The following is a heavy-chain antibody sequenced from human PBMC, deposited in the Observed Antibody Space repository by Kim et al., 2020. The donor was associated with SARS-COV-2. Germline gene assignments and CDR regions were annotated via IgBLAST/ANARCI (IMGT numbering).Heavy chain of an antibody. J-gene: IGHJ6*02. CDR1: GGSISSGGYY. Sequence: SETLSLTCTVSGGSISSGGYYWSWIRQHPGKGLEWIGYIYYSGSTYYNPSLKSRVTISVDTSKNQFSLKLSSVTAADTAVYYCARDSGLAAAANYYYYGMDVWGQGTTVTVSS. D-gene: IGHD6-13*01. CDR3: ARDSGLAAAANYYYYGMDV. CDR2: IYYSGST. V-gene: IGHV4-31*03.